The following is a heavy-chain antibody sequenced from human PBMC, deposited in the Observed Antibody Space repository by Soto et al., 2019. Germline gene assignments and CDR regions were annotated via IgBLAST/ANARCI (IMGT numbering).Heavy chain of an antibody. CDR1: GFTFTNYG. Sequence: QVQLVESGGGVVQPGRSLRLSCAASGFTFTNYGMHWVRQAPGEGLEWVAVISYDGSDKYYGDSVKGRFTISRDNSKNTVDLQMNSLRAEDTAVYYCAKAVATILGCAFDMWGQGTMVTVSS. CDR2: ISYDGSDK. J-gene: IGHJ3*02. CDR3: AKAVATILGCAFDM. D-gene: IGHD5-12*01. V-gene: IGHV3-30*18.